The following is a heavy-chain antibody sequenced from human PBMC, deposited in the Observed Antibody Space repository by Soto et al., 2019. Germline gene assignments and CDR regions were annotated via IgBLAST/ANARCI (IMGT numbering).Heavy chain of an antibody. CDR1: GFIFSSDW. CDR3: ARASRARNWFDP. V-gene: IGHV3-74*01. Sequence: GGSLILSCAASGFIFSSDWMHWVRQAPGKGLVWVSRINSDGSSTSYADSVKGRFTISRDNAKNTLYLQMNSLRAEDTAVYYCARASRARNWFDPWGQGTLVSVSS. CDR2: INSDGSST. J-gene: IGHJ5*02.